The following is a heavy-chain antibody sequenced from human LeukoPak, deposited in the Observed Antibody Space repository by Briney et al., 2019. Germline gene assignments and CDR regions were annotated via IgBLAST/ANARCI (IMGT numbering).Heavy chain of an antibody. CDR3: AREGVVVGATEGAFYI. CDR1: GGTFISYA. CDR2: IIPIFGTA. V-gene: IGHV1-69*13. D-gene: IGHD1-26*01. Sequence: SVTVSCTASGGTFISYAISWVRQPPGRGLEWMGGIIPIFGTANYAQKFHGRVTITADESTSTAYMALSSLRSEDTAVYYCAREGVVVGATEGAFYIWGQGTMFSVSS. J-gene: IGHJ3*02.